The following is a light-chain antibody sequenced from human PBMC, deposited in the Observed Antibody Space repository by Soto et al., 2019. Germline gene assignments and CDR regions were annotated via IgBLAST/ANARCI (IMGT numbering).Light chain of an antibody. CDR1: QSVSSNF. V-gene: IGKV3-20*01. J-gene: IGKJ5*01. CDR2: GAS. Sequence: EIVLTQSPGTLSLSPGERATLSCRASQSVSSNFLAWYQQKPGQAPRLLISGASRRATGIPDRFSGSGSGTDFPLTISRLESEDFALYYCQHYGSSPSTFGQGTRLEIK. CDR3: QHYGSSPST.